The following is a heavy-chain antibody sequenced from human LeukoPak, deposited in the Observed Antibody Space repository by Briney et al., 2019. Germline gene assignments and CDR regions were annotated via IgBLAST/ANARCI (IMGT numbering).Heavy chain of an antibody. J-gene: IGHJ6*03. CDR2: INPSGGGT. Sequence: ASVKVSCKASGYTFTSYYMHWVRQAPGQGLEWMGIINPSGGGTSYAQKFQGSVTMTRDMSTSTVYMELSSLRSEDTAVYYCARDHTLYYDFWSGYRDYYYYMDVWGKGTTVTVSS. V-gene: IGHV1-46*01. CDR3: ARDHTLYYDFWSGYRDYYYYMDV. D-gene: IGHD3-3*01. CDR1: GYTFTSYY.